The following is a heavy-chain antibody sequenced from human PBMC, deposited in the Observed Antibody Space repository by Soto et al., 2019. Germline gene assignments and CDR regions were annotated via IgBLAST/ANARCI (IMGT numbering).Heavy chain of an antibody. V-gene: IGHV3-74*01. J-gene: IGHJ4*02. Sequence: GGSLRLSCAASGFSFSSYWMHWVRQAPGKGLVWVSLINRDGTTTSYADFVKGRFTISRDNAKNTLYLQMNGLRAEDTGVYYCAREFGVISSLGGQGTLVTVSA. D-gene: IGHD3-3*01. CDR2: INRDGTTT. CDR3: AREFGVISSL. CDR1: GFSFSSYW.